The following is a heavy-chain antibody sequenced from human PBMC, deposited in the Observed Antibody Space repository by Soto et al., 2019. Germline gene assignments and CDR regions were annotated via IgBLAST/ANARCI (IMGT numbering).Heavy chain of an antibody. J-gene: IGHJ6*01. D-gene: IGHD3-10*01. CDR2: SSSSSSYR. Sequence: WGSLRLSCAASGFTFSDYYMSWIRQATGKGMEWVSYSSSSSSYRNYADSVKGRFTISRDNAKKSLYLQMNSQRAEDTAVYYCARDTLAALGGLYFYGMDVWGKVTTVAVAS. V-gene: IGHV3-11*06. CDR1: GFTFSDYY. CDR3: ARDTLAALGGLYFYGMDV.